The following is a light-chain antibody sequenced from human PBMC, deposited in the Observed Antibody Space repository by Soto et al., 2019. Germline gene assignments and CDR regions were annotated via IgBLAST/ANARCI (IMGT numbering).Light chain of an antibody. CDR3: CSYAGSSTYV. CDR2: EGS. V-gene: IGLV2-23*01. Sequence: QSVLTQPASVSGSPVQSITISCTGTSSVVGSYNLVSWYQQHPGKAPKLMIYEGSKRPSGVSNRFSGSKSGNTASLTISGLQAEDETDYYCCSYAGSSTYVFGTGTKVTVL. CDR1: SSVVGSYNL. J-gene: IGLJ1*01.